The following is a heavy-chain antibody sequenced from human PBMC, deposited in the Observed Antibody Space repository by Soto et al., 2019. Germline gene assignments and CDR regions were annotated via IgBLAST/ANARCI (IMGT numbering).Heavy chain of an antibody. CDR1: GYTFTSYA. Sequence: QVQLVQSGAEVKKPGASVKVSCKASGYTFTSYAMHWVRQAPGQRLEWMGWINAGNGNTKYSQKFQGRVTITRDAAASTAYMELSSLRSEDTAVYYCARGEFRSYGHYWGQGTLVTVSS. V-gene: IGHV1-3*01. CDR2: INAGNGNT. CDR3: ARGEFRSYGHY. J-gene: IGHJ4*02. D-gene: IGHD3-16*01.